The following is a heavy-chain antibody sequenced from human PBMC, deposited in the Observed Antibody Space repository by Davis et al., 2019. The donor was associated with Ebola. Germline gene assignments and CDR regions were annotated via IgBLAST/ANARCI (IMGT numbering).Heavy chain of an antibody. CDR2: INPSGGST. CDR1: GYTFTSYY. Sequence: AASVKVSCKASGYTFTSYYMHWVRQAPGQGLEWMGIINPSGGSTSYAQKFQGRVTMTRDTSTSTVYMELSSLRSEDTAVYYCAGAGYYDFWSGYYPDYYYYGMDVWGQGTTVTVSS. CDR3: AGAGYYDFWSGYYPDYYYYGMDV. V-gene: IGHV1-46*01. D-gene: IGHD3-3*01. J-gene: IGHJ6*02.